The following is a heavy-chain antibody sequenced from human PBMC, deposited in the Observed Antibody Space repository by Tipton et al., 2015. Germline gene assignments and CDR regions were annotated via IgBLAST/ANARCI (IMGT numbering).Heavy chain of an antibody. CDR3: ARDRNPNWGFEGLDF. V-gene: IGHV4-59*01. D-gene: IGHD7-27*01. CDR2: IQYSGST. Sequence: LRLSCSVSSDSISKYYWSWIRQPPGKELEWIGYIQYSGSTNYNPSLKSRVTISVDTSKTQFSLKMSSVTASDTAVYYCARDRNPNWGFEGLDFWGQGTLVTVSS. CDR1: SDSISKYY. J-gene: IGHJ4*02.